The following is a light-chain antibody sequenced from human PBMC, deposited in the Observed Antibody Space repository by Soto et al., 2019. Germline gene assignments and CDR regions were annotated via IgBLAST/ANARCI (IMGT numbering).Light chain of an antibody. J-gene: IGKJ1*01. V-gene: IGKV3-20*01. CDR1: QSVATN. CDR3: QQYGSSPPWT. Sequence: VLTQSPATLSVSPGERATLSWRASQSVATNLAWYQQKPGQAPRLLIYDASNRATGIPARFSGSGSGTDFTLTISRLEPEDFAVYYCQQYGSSPPWTFGQGTKVDI. CDR2: DAS.